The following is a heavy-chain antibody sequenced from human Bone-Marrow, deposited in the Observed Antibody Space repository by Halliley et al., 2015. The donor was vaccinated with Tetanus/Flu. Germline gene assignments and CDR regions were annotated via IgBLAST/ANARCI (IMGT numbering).Heavy chain of an antibody. CDR3: ARDRRSTSSGVFDH. V-gene: IGHV3-33*01. CDR2: TWNDGSNK. Sequence: VAITWNDGSNKYYVDSVKGRFTISRDNSKNTLYLQMNSLTPEDTAVYYCARDRRSTSSGVFDHWGQGTLVAVSS. J-gene: IGHJ4*02. D-gene: IGHD3-10*01.